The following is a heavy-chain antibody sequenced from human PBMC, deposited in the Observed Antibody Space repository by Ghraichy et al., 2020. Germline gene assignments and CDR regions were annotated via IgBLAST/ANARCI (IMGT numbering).Heavy chain of an antibody. CDR2: ISGDTKTI. CDR3: ARDRSWAFDI. J-gene: IGHJ3*02. CDR1: GFTYTNYD. Sequence: GGSLRLSCAASGFTYTNYDMTWVRQAPGKGLEWVSYISGDTKTIYQADSVKGRFTISRDNDKNSLYLQMNSLRDEDTAVYYCARDRSWAFDIWGQGTMVTVSS. V-gene: IGHV3-48*02.